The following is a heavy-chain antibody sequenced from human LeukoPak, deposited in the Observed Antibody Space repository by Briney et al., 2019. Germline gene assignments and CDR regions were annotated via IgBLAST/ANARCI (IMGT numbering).Heavy chain of an antibody. D-gene: IGHD3-3*01. Sequence: GGSLRLSCAASGFTFSNAWMSWVRQAPGKGLEWVGRIKSKTDVGTTDYAVPVKGRFTISRDDSKNTLYLQMNSMKTEDTAVYYCTTIGYDFWSGYKYYYYGMDVWGQVTTVTVSS. CDR1: GFTFSNAW. V-gene: IGHV3-15*01. J-gene: IGHJ6*02. CDR2: IKSKTDVGTT. CDR3: TTIGYDFWSGYKYYYYGMDV.